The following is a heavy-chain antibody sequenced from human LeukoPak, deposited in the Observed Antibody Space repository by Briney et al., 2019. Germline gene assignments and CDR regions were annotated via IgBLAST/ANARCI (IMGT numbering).Heavy chain of an antibody. Sequence: ASVKVSCKASRYTFTSYDINWVRPATGQGLAWMGWMNPNSGNTGYAQKFQGRVTMTRNTSISTAYMELSRLRSEDTAVYYCARGHAVFGVVILDYWGQGTLVTVSS. CDR1: RYTFTSYD. CDR3: ARGHAVFGVVILDY. J-gene: IGHJ4*02. V-gene: IGHV1-8*01. CDR2: MNPNSGNT. D-gene: IGHD3-3*01.